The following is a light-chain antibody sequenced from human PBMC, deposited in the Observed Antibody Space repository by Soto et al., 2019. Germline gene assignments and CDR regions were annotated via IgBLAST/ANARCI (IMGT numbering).Light chain of an antibody. Sequence: EIVFTQSPATLSLSPGERATLSCRASQSVSSYLAWYQQKPGQAPRLLIYDASNRATGIPARFSGSASGTDFTLTISSLEPEDFAVYYCQQLGTFGGGTKVDI. V-gene: IGKV3-11*01. J-gene: IGKJ4*01. CDR3: QQLGT. CDR2: DAS. CDR1: QSVSSY.